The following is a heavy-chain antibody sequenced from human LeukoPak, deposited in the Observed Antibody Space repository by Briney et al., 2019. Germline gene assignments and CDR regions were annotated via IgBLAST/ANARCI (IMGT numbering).Heavy chain of an antibody. CDR1: GYTFTGYY. V-gene: IGHV1-2*02. J-gene: IGHJ5*02. D-gene: IGHD2-2*02. CDR3: ASECSSTSCYKGFDP. Sequence: ASVKVSCKASGYTFTGYYMHWVRQAPGRGLEWMGWINPNSGGTNYAQKFQGRVTMTRDTSISTAYMELSRLRSDDTAVYYCASECSSTSCYKGFDPWGQGTLVTVSS. CDR2: INPNSGGT.